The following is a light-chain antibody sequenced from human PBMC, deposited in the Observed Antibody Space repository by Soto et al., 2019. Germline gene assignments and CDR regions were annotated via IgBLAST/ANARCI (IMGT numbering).Light chain of an antibody. Sequence: DIQMTQSPSTLSGSVGDRVTITCRASQTISSWLAWYQQKPGKAPKLLIYKASTLKSGVPSRFSGSRSGTEFTLTISSLRPDDFATYYCQHYKSYSEAFGQGTKVELK. CDR3: QHYKSYSEA. V-gene: IGKV1-5*03. CDR2: KAS. CDR1: QTISSW. J-gene: IGKJ1*01.